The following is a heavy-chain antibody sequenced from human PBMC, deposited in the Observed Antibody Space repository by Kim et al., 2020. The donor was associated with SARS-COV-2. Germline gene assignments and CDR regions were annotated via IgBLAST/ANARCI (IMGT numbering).Heavy chain of an antibody. J-gene: IGHJ3*02. CDR3: AKDINVFKGHDAFDI. CDR2: ISWNSGSI. D-gene: IGHD3-10*01. Sequence: GGSLRLSCAASGFTFDDYAMHWVRQAPGKGLEWVSGISWNSGSIGYADSVKGRFTISRDNAKNSLYLQMNSLRAEDTALYYCAKDINVFKGHDAFDIWGQGTMVTVSS. CDR1: GFTFDDYA. V-gene: IGHV3-9*01.